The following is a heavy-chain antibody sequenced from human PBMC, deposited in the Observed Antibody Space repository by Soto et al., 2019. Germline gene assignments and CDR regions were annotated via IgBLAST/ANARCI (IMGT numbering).Heavy chain of an antibody. V-gene: IGHV4-59*01. CDR1: GDSISRYF. CDR3: ASDFWHNYPLLYGMDV. J-gene: IGHJ6*02. CDR2: VYYTGAA. Sequence: SETLSLTCTVSGDSISRYFWNWVRQSPGKGLEWIGNVYYTGAATYNPSLKSRVTISVDPSNSQFSLSLSSVTAADTAVYYCASDFWHNYPLLYGMDVWGQGTTVTVSS. D-gene: IGHD3-3*01.